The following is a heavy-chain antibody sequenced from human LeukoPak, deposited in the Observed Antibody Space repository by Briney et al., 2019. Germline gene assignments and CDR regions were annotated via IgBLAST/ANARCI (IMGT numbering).Heavy chain of an antibody. V-gene: IGHV4-39*01. J-gene: IGHJ6*03. CDR1: GGSISSSSYY. Sequence: SETLSLTCTVSGGSISSSSYYWGWIRQPPGKGLEWIGSIYYSGSTYYNPSVKSRVTISVDTSKNQFSLKLSSVTAADTAVYYCARGRRDGYTLYYMDVWAKGTTVTISS. CDR2: IYYSGST. CDR3: ARGRRDGYTLYYMDV. D-gene: IGHD5-24*01.